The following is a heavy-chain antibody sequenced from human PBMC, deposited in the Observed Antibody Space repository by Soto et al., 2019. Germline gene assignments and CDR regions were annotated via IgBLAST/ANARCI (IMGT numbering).Heavy chain of an antibody. CDR1: GFTFDTYA. V-gene: IGHV3-30-3*01. J-gene: IGHJ4*02. CDR3: TRGLLTDFFDY. CDR2: ISYDGSNQ. Sequence: GGSLRLSCAASGFTFDTYAMHWVRQAPGKGLEWVAVISYDGSNQFYAGSVKGRFTVSRDNSKNTLYLQVNSLRNDDTAVYYCTRGLLTDFFDYWGQGALVTSPQ.